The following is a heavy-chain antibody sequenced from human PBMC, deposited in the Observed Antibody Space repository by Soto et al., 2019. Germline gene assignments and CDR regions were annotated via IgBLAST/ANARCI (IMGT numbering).Heavy chain of an antibody. D-gene: IGHD2-21*02. J-gene: IGHJ4*02. V-gene: IGHV3-30*04. CDR2: ISYDGTI. CDR1: GFTFSSYA. CDR3: ARFVTSFDY. Sequence: GGSLRLSCAASGFTFSSYAMHWVRQAPGKGLEWVAVISYDGTIYYADSVKGRFTISRDNAKNSLYLQMNSLRDEDTAVYYCARFVTSFDYWGQGALVTVSS.